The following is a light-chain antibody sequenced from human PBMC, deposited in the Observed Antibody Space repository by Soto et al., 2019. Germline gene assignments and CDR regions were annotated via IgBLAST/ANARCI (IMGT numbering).Light chain of an antibody. Sequence: EIVLTQSPATLSLSPGERATLSCRASQSVSKYLAWYQQKPGQAPRLLIHDASNRATGIPARFSGSGSGTDFTLTISSLDPEDFGVYYCQQRSNWPQITFGGGTKVAIK. CDR2: DAS. V-gene: IGKV3-11*01. J-gene: IGKJ4*01. CDR3: QQRSNWPQIT. CDR1: QSVSKY.